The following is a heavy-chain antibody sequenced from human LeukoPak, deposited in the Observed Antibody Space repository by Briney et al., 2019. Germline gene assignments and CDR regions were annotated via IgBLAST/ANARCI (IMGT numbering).Heavy chain of an antibody. V-gene: IGHV3-53*01. CDR1: VLSVSSNY. CDR2: IYSGGST. CDR3: ARAPEGLEGYFDWSIEYYFDY. J-gene: IGHJ4*02. Sequence: GGSLRLSCGASVLSVSSNYMSWVRQAPGKEREWISVIYSGGSTYYADSVKGRFTISRDNSKNMLYLQMNSLRAEDTAVYYCARAPEGLEGYFDWSIEYYFDYWGQGTLVTVSS. D-gene: IGHD3-9*01.